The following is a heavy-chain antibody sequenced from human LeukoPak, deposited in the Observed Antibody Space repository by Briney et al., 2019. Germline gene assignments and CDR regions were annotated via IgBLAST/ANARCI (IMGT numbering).Heavy chain of an antibody. J-gene: IGHJ4*02. CDR3: AITVRRVEDFDY. CDR1: GGSISSSSYY. V-gene: IGHV4-39*01. Sequence: SETLSLTCTVSGGSISSSSYYWGWLRQPPGKGLEWTGSIYYSGSTYYNPSLKSRLTISVDTSKNQFSLKLSSVTAADTAVSYCAITVRRVEDFDYWGQGTLVTVSS. CDR2: IYYSGST. D-gene: IGHD4-11*01.